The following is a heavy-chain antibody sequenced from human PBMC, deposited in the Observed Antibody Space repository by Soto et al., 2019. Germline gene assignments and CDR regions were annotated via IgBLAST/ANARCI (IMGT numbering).Heavy chain of an antibody. CDR1: GGTFSSYA. V-gene: IGHV1-69*01. CDR3: ARAGVPAAMSPPPHYGMDV. D-gene: IGHD2-2*01. CDR2: IIPIFGTA. J-gene: IGHJ6*02. Sequence: QVQLVQSGAEVKKPGSSVKVSCKASGGTFSSYAISWVRQAPGQGLEWMGGIIPIFGTANYAQKFQGRVTITADESTSTAYMELSSLRSEDTAVYYCARAGVPAAMSPPPHYGMDVWGQGTTVTVSS.